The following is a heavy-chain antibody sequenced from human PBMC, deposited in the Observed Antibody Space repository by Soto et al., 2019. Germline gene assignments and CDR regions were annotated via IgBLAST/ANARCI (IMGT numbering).Heavy chain of an antibody. D-gene: IGHD2-15*01. CDR1: GGTFSSYA. CDR2: IIPIFGTA. CDR3: GSGYCSGGSCYRGVDTFDY. V-gene: IGHV1-69*12. J-gene: IGHJ4*02. Sequence: QVQLVQSGAEVKKPGSSVKVSCKASGGTFSSYAISWVRQAPGQGLEWMGGIIPIFGTANYAQKFQGRVTITADESTSTAYMELSSLRSEDTAVYYCGSGYCSGGSCYRGVDTFDYWGQGTLVTVSS.